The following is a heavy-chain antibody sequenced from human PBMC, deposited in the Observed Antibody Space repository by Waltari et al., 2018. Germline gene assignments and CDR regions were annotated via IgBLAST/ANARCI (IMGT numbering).Heavy chain of an antibody. J-gene: IGHJ5*02. Sequence: QVQLVQSGAEVKKPGASVKVSCRVSGSRLPDSALHWVRPAPGKGLEWLGGFDPEYGEAVYAQEFQGRVTMTEDTSKDTAYMELSSLTYEDTAVYYCTRDRVGYCSGGTCYSRWFDPWGQGTLVTVSS. CDR1: GSRLPDSA. V-gene: IGHV1-24*01. CDR2: FDPEYGEA. CDR3: TRDRVGYCSGGTCYSRWFDP. D-gene: IGHD2-15*01.